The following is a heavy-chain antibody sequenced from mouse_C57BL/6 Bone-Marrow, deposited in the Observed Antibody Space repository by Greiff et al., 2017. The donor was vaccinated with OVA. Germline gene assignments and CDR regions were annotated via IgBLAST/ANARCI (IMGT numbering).Heavy chain of an antibody. Sequence: QVQLQQPGAELVMPGASVKLSCKASGYTFTSYWMHWVKQRPGQGLEWIGEIDPSDSYTNYNQKFKGKSTLTVDKSSSTAYMQLSSLTSEDSAVYYCARSTTVVVPGYFDYWGQGTTLTVSS. J-gene: IGHJ2*01. CDR2: IDPSDSYT. CDR1: GYTFTSYW. CDR3: ARSTTVVVPGYFDY. D-gene: IGHD1-1*01. V-gene: IGHV1-69*01.